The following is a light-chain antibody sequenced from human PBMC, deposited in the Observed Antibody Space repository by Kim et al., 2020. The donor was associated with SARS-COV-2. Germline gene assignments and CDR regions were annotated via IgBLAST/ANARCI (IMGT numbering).Light chain of an antibody. V-gene: IGLV3-19*01. CDR3: KSRAHSSNHVL. Sequence: SSELTQDPAVSVALGQTVKITCQGDSLRSYYASWYQQKPGQAPVLVIYGKNSRPSEIPDRFSGSSSGNTASLTITGTQAEDEADYYCKSRAHSSNHVLFG. CDR1: SLRSYY. CDR2: GKN. J-gene: IGLJ3*02.